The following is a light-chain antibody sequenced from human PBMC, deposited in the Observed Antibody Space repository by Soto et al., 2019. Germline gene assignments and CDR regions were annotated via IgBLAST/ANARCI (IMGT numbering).Light chain of an antibody. CDR1: QSVSSY. V-gene: IGKV3-11*01. Sequence: EIVLTQSPATLSLSPGERATLSCRASQSVSSYLAWYQQKPGQAPRLLIYDASNRATGIPARFSGSGSGTDFTLTISSLEPEDFAVYYCQHYGRSPQITFGQGTRLEIK. CDR3: QHYGRSPQIT. CDR2: DAS. J-gene: IGKJ5*01.